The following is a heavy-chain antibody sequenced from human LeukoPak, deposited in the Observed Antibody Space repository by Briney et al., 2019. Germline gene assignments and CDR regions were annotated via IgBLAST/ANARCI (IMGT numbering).Heavy chain of an antibody. J-gene: IGHJ6*02. CDR3: ARDPSGGGSGYYYYGMDV. D-gene: IGHD2-15*01. CDR2: ISYDGSYK. Sequence: GRSLRLSCAASGFTFSSYAMHWVRQAPGKGLEWVAVISYDGSYKYYADSVKGRFSISRDNSKNTLYLQMNSLRAEDTAVYYCARDPSGGGSGYYYYGMDVWGQGTTVTVSS. CDR1: GFTFSSYA. V-gene: IGHV3-30-3*01.